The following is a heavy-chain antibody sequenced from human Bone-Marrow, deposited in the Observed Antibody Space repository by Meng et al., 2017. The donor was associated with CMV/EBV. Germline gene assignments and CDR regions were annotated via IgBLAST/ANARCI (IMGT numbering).Heavy chain of an antibody. CDR2: IYSGGST. J-gene: IGHJ4*02. D-gene: IGHD6-19*01. Sequence: GESLKISCVASGFTVSSNYMSWVRQAPGKGLEWVSVIYSGGSTYYADSVKGRFAISRDNSKNTLYLQMNSLRAEDTAVYYCARGGIAVATTGFDYWGQGTLVTVSS. CDR1: GFTVSSNY. V-gene: IGHV3-53*01. CDR3: ARGGIAVATTGFDY.